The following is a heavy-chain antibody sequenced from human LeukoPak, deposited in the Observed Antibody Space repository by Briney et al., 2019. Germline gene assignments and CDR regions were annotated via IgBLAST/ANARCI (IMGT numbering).Heavy chain of an antibody. CDR3: ARLTSSGTDAFDI. Sequence: TSETLYLTCTVSGGSISSYYWSWIRQPPGKGLEWIGYIYYSGSTNYNPSLKSRVTISVDTSKNQFSLKLSSVTAADTAVYYCARLTSSGTDAFDIWGQGTMVTVSS. CDR2: IYYSGST. J-gene: IGHJ3*02. V-gene: IGHV4-59*08. CDR1: GGSISSYY. D-gene: IGHD6-19*01.